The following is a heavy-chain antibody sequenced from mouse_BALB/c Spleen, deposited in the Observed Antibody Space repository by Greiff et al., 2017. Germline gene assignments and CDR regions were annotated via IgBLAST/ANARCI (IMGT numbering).Heavy chain of an antibody. CDR1: GYAFTSYN. Sequence: VQLKQSGPELVKPGASVKVSCKASGYAFTSYNMYWVKQSHGKSLEWIGYIDPYNGGTSYNQKFKGKATLTVDKSSSTAYMHLNSLTSEDSAVYYCARVGDYYYFDYWGQGTTLTVSS. CDR3: ARVGDYYYFDY. CDR2: IDPYNGGT. J-gene: IGHJ2*01. V-gene: IGHV1S135*01. D-gene: IGHD1-1*01.